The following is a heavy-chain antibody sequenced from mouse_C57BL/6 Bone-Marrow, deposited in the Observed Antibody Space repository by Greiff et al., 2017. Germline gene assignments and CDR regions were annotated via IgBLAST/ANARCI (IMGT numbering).Heavy chain of an antibody. Sequence: VQLQQSGAELARPGASVKLSCKASGYTFTSYTMHWVKQRPGQGLEWIGYINPSSGTTTYNQKFKDKATLTADKSSSTAYMQLSSLTSEDSAVYYCARDYYGSCCRCLDGWDTGTTVLVTS. V-gene: IGHV1-4*01. CDR2: INPSSGTT. CDR1: GYTFTSYT. D-gene: IGHD1-1*01. CDR3: ARDYYGSCCRCLDG. J-gene: IGHJ1*03.